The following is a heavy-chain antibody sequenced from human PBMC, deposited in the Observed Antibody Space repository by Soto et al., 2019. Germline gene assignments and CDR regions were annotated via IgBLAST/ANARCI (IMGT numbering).Heavy chain of an antibody. CDR3: AIVGGIAVAGTPGYYYGMDV. V-gene: IGHV1-2*04. J-gene: IGHJ6*02. CDR2: INPNSGGT. CDR1: GYTFTGYY. D-gene: IGHD6-19*01. Sequence: ASVKVSCKASGYTFTGYYMHWVRQAPGQGLEWMGWINPNSGGTNYAQKFQGWVTMTRDTSISTAYMELSRLRSDDTAVYYCAIVGGIAVAGTPGYYYGMDVWGQGTTVTVSS.